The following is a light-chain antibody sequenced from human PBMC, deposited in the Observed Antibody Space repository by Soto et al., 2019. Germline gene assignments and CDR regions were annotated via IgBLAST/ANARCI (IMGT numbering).Light chain of an antibody. CDR3: QQHNDYWT. CDR1: QGISGW. V-gene: IGKV1-5*01. Sequence: DTQLTQSPSTLAASVGDRVTITCRASQGISGWLAWYQQKPGKAPRLLIYEPSTLESGVPSRFSGSGSGTEFTLTISSLQPDDFATYFCQQHNDYWTFGQGTRVEIK. CDR2: EPS. J-gene: IGKJ1*01.